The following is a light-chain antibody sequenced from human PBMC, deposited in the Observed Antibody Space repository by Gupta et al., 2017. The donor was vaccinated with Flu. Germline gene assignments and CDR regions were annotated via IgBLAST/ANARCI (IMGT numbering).Light chain of an antibody. J-gene: IGLJ3*02. CDR1: SSDIGGYNF. CDR2: EVT. V-gene: IGLV2-8*01. CDR3: GSYADTNLGV. Sequence: QSALPQPPPASGSPGQSVTISCTGTSSDIGGYNFVSWYQQHPGRAPKLIIYEVTKRPSGVPDRFSGSKSGNTASLTVSGLQAEDEANYYCGSYADTNLGVFGGGTKLTVL.